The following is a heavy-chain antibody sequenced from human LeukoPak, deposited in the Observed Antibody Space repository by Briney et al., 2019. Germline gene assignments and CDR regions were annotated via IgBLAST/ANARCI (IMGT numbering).Heavy chain of an antibody. J-gene: IGHJ4*02. CDR3: ATDSSGYYYWGD. D-gene: IGHD3-22*01. Sequence: ASVKVSCKASGGTFSSYAISRVRQAPGQGLEWMGRIIPILGIANYAQKFQGRVTITADKSTSTAYMELSSLRSEDTAVYYCATDSSGYYYWGDWGQGTLVTVSS. CDR1: GGTFSSYA. V-gene: IGHV1-69*04. CDR2: IIPILGIA.